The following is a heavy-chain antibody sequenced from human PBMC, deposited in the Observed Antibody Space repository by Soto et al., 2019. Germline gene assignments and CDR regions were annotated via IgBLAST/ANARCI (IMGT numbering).Heavy chain of an antibody. Sequence: PGGSLRLSCAASGFTFSSYWMHWVRQAPGKGLVWVSRINSDGSSTSYADSVKGRFTISRDNAKNTLYLQMNSLRAEDTAVYYCARDLLVFRFLEWLPYYYYGMDVWGQGTTVTVSS. V-gene: IGHV3-74*01. CDR3: ARDLLVFRFLEWLPYYYYGMDV. CDR1: GFTFSSYW. J-gene: IGHJ6*02. D-gene: IGHD3-3*01. CDR2: INSDGSST.